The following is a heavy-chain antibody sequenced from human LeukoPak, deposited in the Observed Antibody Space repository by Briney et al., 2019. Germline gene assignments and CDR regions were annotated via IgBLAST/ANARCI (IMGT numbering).Heavy chain of an antibody. CDR1: GFTFSSYS. Sequence: GGSLRLSCAASGFTFSSYSMNWVRQAPGKGLEWVSSISSSSSYIYYADSVKGRFTISRDNAKNSLYLQMNSLRAEDTAVYYCARGGGRGYYPTPNYYYYMDVWGKGTTVTVSS. CDR3: ARGGGRGYYPTPNYYYYMDV. V-gene: IGHV3-21*01. CDR2: ISSSSSYI. J-gene: IGHJ6*03. D-gene: IGHD3-22*01.